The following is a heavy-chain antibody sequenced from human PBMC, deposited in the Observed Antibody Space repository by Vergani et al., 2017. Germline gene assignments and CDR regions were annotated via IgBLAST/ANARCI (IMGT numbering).Heavy chain of an antibody. CDR2: VDPEDGET. CDR1: GYTFTDYY. CDR3: ATVRRAYCGSDCSNAY. J-gene: IGHJ4*02. Sequence: VQLVQSGAEVTKPGASVKVSCKVSGYTFTDYYMHWVQQAPGKGLEWMGLVDPEDGETIYAEKFQGRVTITADTSTGTAYMELSSLRSEDTAGYYCATVRRAYCGSDCSNAYWSERTLVSVSS. V-gene: IGHV1-69-2*01. D-gene: IGHD2-21*02.